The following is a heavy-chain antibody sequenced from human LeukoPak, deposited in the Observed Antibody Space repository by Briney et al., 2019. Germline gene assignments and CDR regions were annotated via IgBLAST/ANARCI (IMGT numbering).Heavy chain of an antibody. J-gene: IGHJ1*01. Sequence: ASVKVSCKASGYTFTSYYMHWVRQAPGQGLEWMGIINPSGGSTRNAQKFQGRVTMTRDTSTSTVYMELSSLRSEDTAVYYCARGLYYYDSSGHYSAYFQHWGQGTLVTVSS. V-gene: IGHV1-46*01. CDR2: INPSGGST. D-gene: IGHD3-22*01. CDR1: GYTFTSYY. CDR3: ARGLYYYDSSGHYSAYFQH.